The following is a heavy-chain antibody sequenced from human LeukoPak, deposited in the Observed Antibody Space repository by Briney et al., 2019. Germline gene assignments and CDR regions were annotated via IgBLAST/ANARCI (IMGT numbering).Heavy chain of an antibody. V-gene: IGHV1-18*01. J-gene: IGHJ4*01. D-gene: IGHD3-10*01. CDR2: ISSYNGKT. CDR1: GYDLNTYA. Sequence: GASVKVSCKASGYDLNTYAFSWVRQAPGQGLEWMGWISSYNGKTENAKNFRGRVTLTTDISTGTAYMELRGLTSDDKAVYYCARDFAMVHVFDFWGQGTLVTVSS. CDR3: ARDFAMVHVFDF.